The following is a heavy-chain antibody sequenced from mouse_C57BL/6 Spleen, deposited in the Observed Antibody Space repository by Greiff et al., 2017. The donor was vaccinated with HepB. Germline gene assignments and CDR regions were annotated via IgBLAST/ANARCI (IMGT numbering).Heavy chain of an antibody. J-gene: IGHJ2*01. V-gene: IGHV1-80*01. CDR3: ARGATVVAPLFDY. Sequence: VQRVESGAELVKPGASVKISCKASGYAFSSYWMNWVKQRPGKGLEWIGQIYPGDGDTNYNGKFKGKATLTADKSSSTAYMQLSSLTSEDSAVYFCARGATVVAPLFDYWGQSTTLTVSS. CDR2: IYPGDGDT. D-gene: IGHD1-1*01. CDR1: GYAFSSYW.